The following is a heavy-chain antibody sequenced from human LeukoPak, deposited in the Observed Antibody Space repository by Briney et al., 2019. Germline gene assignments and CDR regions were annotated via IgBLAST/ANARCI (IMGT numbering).Heavy chain of an antibody. CDR2: IYYSGNT. CDR3: ARDRDSSGLRDFDL. D-gene: IGHD3-22*01. V-gene: IGHV4-59*01. Sequence: PSETLSLTCTVFGGSISSYYWSWIRQPPGKGLEWIGYIYYSGNTNYNPSLKSRVSISIDTSKNQFSLQLSSVTAADTAVYYCARDRDSSGLRDFDLWGRGTLVTVSA. J-gene: IGHJ2*01. CDR1: GGSISSYY.